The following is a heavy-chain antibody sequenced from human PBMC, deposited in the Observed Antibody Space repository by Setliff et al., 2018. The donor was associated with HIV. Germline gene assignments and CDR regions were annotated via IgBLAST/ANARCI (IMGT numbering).Heavy chain of an antibody. CDR1: GYTFTGNY. Sequence: ASVKVSCKASGYTFTGNYIHWVRQAPGQWLEWMAWINSASGGTNYAQNFQGRVTVTRDTSINTVYLEVNGLKSDDTAVYYCARDYIHVFDIWGQGTMVTVSS. CDR3: ARDYIHVFDI. J-gene: IGHJ3*02. CDR2: INSASGGT. V-gene: IGHV1-2*02.